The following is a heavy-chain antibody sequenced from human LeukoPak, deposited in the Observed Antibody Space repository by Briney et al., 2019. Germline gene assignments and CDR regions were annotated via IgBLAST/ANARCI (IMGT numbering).Heavy chain of an antibody. V-gene: IGHV1-46*01. D-gene: IGHD3-22*01. CDR1: GYTFTSYY. CDR2: INPSGGST. J-gene: IGHJ3*02. CDR3: ARTMIVVEYAFDI. Sequence: ASVKVSCKASGYTFTSYYMHWVRQAPGQGLEWMGIINPSGGSTSYALEFQGRVTMTRDTSTSTIYMELSSLRSEDTAVYYCARTMIVVEYAFDIWGQGTMVTVSS.